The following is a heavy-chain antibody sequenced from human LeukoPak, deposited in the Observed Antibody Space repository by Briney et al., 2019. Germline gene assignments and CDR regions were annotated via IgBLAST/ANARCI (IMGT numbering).Heavy chain of an antibody. D-gene: IGHD3-22*01. J-gene: IGHJ4*02. V-gene: IGHV3-30*04. CDR2: ISYDGRNK. CDR3: AREVYDSSGYYSH. CDR1: RFTFSSYV. Sequence: PGRSLRLSSAPSRFTFSSYVMHWVRKAPGKGLEWVAVISYDGRNKYYADSVKGRFTISRDNSKNTLYLQMNSLRAEDTAVYYCAREVYDSSGYYSHWGQGTLVTVSS.